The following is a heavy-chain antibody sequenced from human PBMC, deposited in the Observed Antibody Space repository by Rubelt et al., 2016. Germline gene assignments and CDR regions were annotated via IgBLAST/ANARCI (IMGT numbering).Heavy chain of an antibody. CDR2: INHSGST. D-gene: IGHD2-21*01. J-gene: IGHJ4*02. Sequence: QVQLQQWGAGLLKPSETLSLTCAVYGGSFSGYYWSWIRQPPGKGLEWIGEINHSGSTNYNPSLKSRVTISVDTSKNQFSRRLSSVTAADTAVYYCVTYGGTYQFDDWGQGTLVTVSP. CDR3: VTYGGTYQFDD. V-gene: IGHV4-34*01. CDR1: GGSFSGYY.